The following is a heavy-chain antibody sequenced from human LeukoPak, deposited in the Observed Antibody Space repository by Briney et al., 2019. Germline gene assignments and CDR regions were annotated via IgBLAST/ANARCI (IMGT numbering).Heavy chain of an antibody. D-gene: IGHD6-19*01. CDR1: GYMFTTYY. J-gene: IGHJ3*02. Sequence: ASVKVSCKTSGYMFTTYYPHWVRQAPGQGLEWMGWINPHSGGTNYAQKFQGRVTMTRGTSIGTVYMELSSLRSDDTAVYYCARGGTGYSSGWLRAFDIWGQGTMVTVSS. CDR3: ARGGTGYSSGWLRAFDI. V-gene: IGHV1-2*02. CDR2: INPHSGGT.